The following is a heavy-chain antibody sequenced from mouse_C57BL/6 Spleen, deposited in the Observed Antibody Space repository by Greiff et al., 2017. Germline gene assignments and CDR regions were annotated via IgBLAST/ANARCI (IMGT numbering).Heavy chain of an antibody. CDR1: GFTFSDYG. V-gene: IGHV5-17*01. Sequence: EVNVVESGGGLVKPGGSLKLSCAASGFTFSDYGMHWVRQAPEKGLEWVAYISSGSSTIYYADTVKGRFTISRDNAKNTLFLQMTSLRSEDTAMYYCARDLVYYGNFYAMDYWGQGTSVTVSS. J-gene: IGHJ4*01. CDR3: ARDLVYYGNFYAMDY. CDR2: ISSGSSTI. D-gene: IGHD2-1*01.